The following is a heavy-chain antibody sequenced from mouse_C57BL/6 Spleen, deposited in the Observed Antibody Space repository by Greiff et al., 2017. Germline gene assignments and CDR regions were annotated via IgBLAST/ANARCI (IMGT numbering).Heavy chain of an antibody. V-gene: IGHV1-7*01. CDR3: ARGALLRYWYFDV. Sequence: QVQLQQSGAELAKPGASVKLSCKASGYTFTSYWMHWVKQRPGQGLEWIGYINPSSGYTKYHQKFKDKATLTAAKSSSTAYMQLSSLTYEDSAVYYCARGALLRYWYFDVWGTGTTVTVSS. CDR2: INPSSGYT. D-gene: IGHD1-1*01. J-gene: IGHJ1*03. CDR1: GYTFTSYW.